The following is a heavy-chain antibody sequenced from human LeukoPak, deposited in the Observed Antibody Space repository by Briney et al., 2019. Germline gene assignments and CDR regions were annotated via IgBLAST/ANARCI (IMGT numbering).Heavy chain of an antibody. D-gene: IGHD5-24*01. CDR1: GLTFSSYV. J-gene: IGHJ4*02. Sequence: GGSLRLSCETAGLTFSSYVMHWVRRTPGKGLVWVSRISHDGIISYADSVKGRFTISRDNAKNTLILQMNSLRVEDTAVYYCARDWVYKIDYWSRGTLVTVSS. V-gene: IGHV3-74*01. CDR2: ISHDGII. CDR3: ARDWVYKIDY.